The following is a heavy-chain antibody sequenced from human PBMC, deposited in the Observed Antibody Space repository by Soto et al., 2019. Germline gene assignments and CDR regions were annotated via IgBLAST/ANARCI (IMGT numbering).Heavy chain of an antibody. D-gene: IGHD3-10*01. CDR2: ISAYNGNT. CDR3: ARETTIFRGGKVIAFYDY. Sequence: GASVKVSCKASGYTFTSYGISWVRQAPGQGLEWMGWISAYNGNTNYAQKLQGRVTMTTDTSTSTAYMELRSLRSDDTAVYYCARETTIFRGGKVIAFYDYWSQGTLDTVSS. V-gene: IGHV1-18*01. CDR1: GYTFTSYG. J-gene: IGHJ4*01.